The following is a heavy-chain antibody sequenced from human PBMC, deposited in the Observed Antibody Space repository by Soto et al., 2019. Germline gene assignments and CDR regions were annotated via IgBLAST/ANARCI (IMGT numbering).Heavy chain of an antibody. CDR2: IYHSGST. CDR3: ARFSGSFDP. CDR1: GGSVSSGSYY. D-gene: IGHD1-26*01. J-gene: IGHJ5*02. Sequence: SETLSLTCTVSGGSVSSGSYYWSWIRQPPGKGLEWIGYIYHSGSTNYNPSLKSRVTISVDTSKNQFSLKLSSVTAADTAVYYCARFSGSFDPWGQGTLVTVPS. V-gene: IGHV4-61*01.